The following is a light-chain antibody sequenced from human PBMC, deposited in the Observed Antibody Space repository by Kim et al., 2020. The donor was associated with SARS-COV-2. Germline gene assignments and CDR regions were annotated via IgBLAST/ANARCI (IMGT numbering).Light chain of an antibody. CDR2: DAS. Sequence: PAEIATRSCRASQRIDTYLAWYQQRPGQAPRLLVYDASNRATGVPDRFSGSGSGTDFTLTISSLEPEDFSTYYCQQRNSWPPAVTFGGGTKVDIK. CDR1: QRIDTY. V-gene: IGKV3-11*01. CDR3: QQRNSWPPAVT. J-gene: IGKJ4*01.